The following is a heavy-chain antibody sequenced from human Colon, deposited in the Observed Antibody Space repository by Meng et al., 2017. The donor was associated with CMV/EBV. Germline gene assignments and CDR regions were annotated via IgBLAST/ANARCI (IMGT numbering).Heavy chain of an antibody. Sequence: QVQLPKGGAGLLRPSETLSLTCTVYGGSLSGYYWTWLRQPPGKGLEWIGEIHHSGSTFYNPSLNNRVSISVDTSKNQFSLNLRSVTAADTAVYYCSRGADPYKSGIYWGQGALVTVSS. V-gene: IGHV4-34*01. D-gene: IGHD5-24*01. CDR1: GGSLSGYY. CDR3: SRGADPYKSGIY. CDR2: IHHSGST. J-gene: IGHJ4*02.